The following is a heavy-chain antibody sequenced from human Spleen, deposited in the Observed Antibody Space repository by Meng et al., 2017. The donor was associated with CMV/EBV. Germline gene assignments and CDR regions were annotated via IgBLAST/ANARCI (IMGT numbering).Heavy chain of an antibody. D-gene: IGHD3-3*01. CDR2: IIPIFGTA. CDR1: GGTFSSYA. V-gene: IGHV1-69*05. J-gene: IGHJ6*02. Sequence: SVKVSCKASGGTFSSYAISWVRQAPGQGLEWMGGIIPIFGTANYAQKFQGRVTITTDESTKTAYMELSSLRSEDTAVYYCARTAYYDFWSGYSEDYYYYGMDVWGQGTTVTVSS. CDR3: ARTAYYDFWSGYSEDYYYYGMDV.